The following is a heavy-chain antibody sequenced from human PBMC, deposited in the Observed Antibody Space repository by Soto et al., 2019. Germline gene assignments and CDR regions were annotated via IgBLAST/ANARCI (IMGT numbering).Heavy chain of an antibody. CDR3: ARRYCSSSSCYLDY. CDR1: GGYISSYY. J-gene: IGHJ4*02. V-gene: IGHV4-59*08. Sequence: SETQSLTCTVSGGYISSYYCSWIRQPPGKGLEWIGYIYHSGSTNYNPSLKSRVTISVDTSKNQFSLKLSSVTAADTAVYYCARRYCSSSSCYLDYWGQGTLVTVSS. CDR2: IYHSGST. D-gene: IGHD2-15*01.